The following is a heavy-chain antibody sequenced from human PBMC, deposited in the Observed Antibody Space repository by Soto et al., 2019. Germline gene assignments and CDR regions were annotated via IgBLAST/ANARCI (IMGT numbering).Heavy chain of an antibody. CDR3: ARGPTDYYGTSGNYFLDY. CDR1: GYTFTSYG. Sequence: QVQLVQSGAEVKKPGASVKVSCNASGYTFTSYGMSWMRQAPGQGLDWMGWISTYNGNTKYAERLQGRVTMTTDTTTSTAYMELRSLRSDDTAVYYCARGPTDYYGTSGNYFLDYWGQGTLVTVSS. D-gene: IGHD3-22*01. V-gene: IGHV1-18*01. J-gene: IGHJ4*02. CDR2: ISTYNGNT.